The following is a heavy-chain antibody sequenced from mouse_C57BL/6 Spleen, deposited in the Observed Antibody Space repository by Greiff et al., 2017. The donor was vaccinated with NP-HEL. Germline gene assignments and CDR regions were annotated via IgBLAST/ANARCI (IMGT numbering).Heavy chain of an antibody. Sequence: VQLQQSGPELVKPGASVKISCKASGYTFTDYYMNWVKQSHGKSLEWIGDINPNNGGTSYNQKFKGKATLTVDKSSSTAYMELRSLTSEDSAVYYCARITTVVALYFDYWGQGTTLTVSS. D-gene: IGHD1-1*01. V-gene: IGHV1-26*01. CDR1: GYTFTDYY. CDR2: INPNNGGT. J-gene: IGHJ2*01. CDR3: ARITTVVALYFDY.